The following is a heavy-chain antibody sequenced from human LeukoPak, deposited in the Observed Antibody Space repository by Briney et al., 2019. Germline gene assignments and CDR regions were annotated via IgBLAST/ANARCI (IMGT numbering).Heavy chain of an antibody. V-gene: IGHV1-2*02. CDR3: ARDPETDTSTYDY. CDR2: INCNNGDT. CDR1: GYTFRDYY. J-gene: IGHJ4*02. Sequence: GASVKVSCKASGYTFRDYYMHWFRQAPGQGLEWLGWINCNNGDTHYAQKFQGRVTMTTDMSISTAYVDLSRLTSDDTAMYYCARDPETDTSTYDYWGQGTLVTVSS.